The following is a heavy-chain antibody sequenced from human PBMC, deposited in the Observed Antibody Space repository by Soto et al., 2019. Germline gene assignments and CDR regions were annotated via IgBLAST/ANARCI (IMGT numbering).Heavy chain of an antibody. CDR3: ARTGAYSNYAPYYLDY. Sequence: SVKVSCKASGGTFSSYAISWVRQAPGQGLEWMGGIIPIFGTANYAQKFQGRVTITADESTSTAYMELSSLRSEDTAVYYCARTGAYSNYAPYYLDYWGQGTLVTVSS. CDR1: GGTFSSYA. V-gene: IGHV1-69*13. CDR2: IIPIFGTA. D-gene: IGHD4-4*01. J-gene: IGHJ4*02.